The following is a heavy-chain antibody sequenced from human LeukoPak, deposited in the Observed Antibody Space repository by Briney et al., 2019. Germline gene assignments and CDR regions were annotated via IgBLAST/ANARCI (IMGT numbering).Heavy chain of an antibody. Sequence: GGSLRLSCAASGFTFSSYSMNWVRQAPGKGLEWVSSISSSSSYIYYADSVKGRFTISRDNAKNSLYLQMNSLRAEDTAVYYCARDGEYSSSWDPGAFDIWGQGTMVILSS. D-gene: IGHD6-13*01. J-gene: IGHJ3*02. CDR2: ISSSSSYI. CDR3: ARDGEYSSSWDPGAFDI. CDR1: GFTFSSYS. V-gene: IGHV3-21*01.